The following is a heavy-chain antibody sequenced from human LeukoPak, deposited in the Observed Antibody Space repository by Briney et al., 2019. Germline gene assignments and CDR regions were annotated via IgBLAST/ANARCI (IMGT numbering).Heavy chain of an antibody. CDR1: GFTFSSYA. J-gene: IGHJ4*02. CDR2: ISYDGSNR. CDR3: ARGRGVGEQWLLRGYFDY. Sequence: PGRSLRLSCAASGFTFSSYAMHWVRQAPGKGLEWVAVISYDGSNRYCADSVKGRFTISRDSSKNTLYLQMNSLRVEDTALYYCARGRGVGEQWLLRGYFDYWGQGTLVTVSS. D-gene: IGHD6-19*01. V-gene: IGHV3-30-3*01.